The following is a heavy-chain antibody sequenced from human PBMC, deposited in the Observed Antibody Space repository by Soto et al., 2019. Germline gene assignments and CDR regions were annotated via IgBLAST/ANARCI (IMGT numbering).Heavy chain of an antibody. CDR2: IIPIFGTA. Sequence: SVKVSCKASGVTFSSYAISWVRQAPGQGLEWMGGIIPIFGTANYAQKFQGRVTITADESTSTAYMELSSLRSEDTAVYYCARGAPRDSAFDYWGQGTLVTVSS. CDR1: GVTFSSYA. D-gene: IGHD2-15*01. J-gene: IGHJ4*02. CDR3: ARGAPRDSAFDY. V-gene: IGHV1-69*13.